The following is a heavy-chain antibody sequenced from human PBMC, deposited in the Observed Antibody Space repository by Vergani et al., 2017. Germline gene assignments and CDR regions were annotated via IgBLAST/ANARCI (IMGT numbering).Heavy chain of an antibody. CDR2: ISFDGTNE. V-gene: IGHV3-30-3*01. CDR1: GFALNRHA. CDR3: VREGCGDNGDFWSRHGP. Sequence: QVQLVESGGGVVQPGTSLRLSCVVSGFALNRHAMYWVRQAPGKGLEWVVCISFDGTNEYYPDLVKGRFTIYKDNTVDMLSLQMNSLRPDDTAVYYCVREGCGDNGDFWSRHGPWGQGTRVIVSS. J-gene: IGHJ4*02. D-gene: IGHD3-3*01.